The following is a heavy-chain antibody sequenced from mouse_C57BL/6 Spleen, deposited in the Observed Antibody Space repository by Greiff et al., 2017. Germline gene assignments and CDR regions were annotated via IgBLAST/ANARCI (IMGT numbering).Heavy chain of an antibody. Sequence: EVHLVESGGGLVKPGGSLKLSCAASGFTFSSYAMSWVRQTPEKRLEWVATISDGGSYTYYPDNVKGRFTIARDNAKNNLYLQMSHLKSEDTAMYYCAREGVLRYYFDYWGQGTTLTVSS. V-gene: IGHV5-4*01. CDR2: ISDGGSYT. CDR1: GFTFSSYA. CDR3: AREGVLRYYFDY. D-gene: IGHD1-1*01. J-gene: IGHJ2*01.